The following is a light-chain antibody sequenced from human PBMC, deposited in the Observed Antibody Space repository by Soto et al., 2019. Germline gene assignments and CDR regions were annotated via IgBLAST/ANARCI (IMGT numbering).Light chain of an antibody. J-gene: IGLJ1*01. CDR3: CSYTGSYSFV. CDR1: SSDVGSYNY. V-gene: IGLV2-11*01. Sequence: QSVLTQPRSVSGSPGQSVTISCTGTSSDVGSYNYVSWYQHHPGQAPKLIINDVSKRPSGVPDRFSGSKSGNTASLTISGLQAEDEAEYFCCSYTGSYSFVFGPGTKVTVL. CDR2: DVS.